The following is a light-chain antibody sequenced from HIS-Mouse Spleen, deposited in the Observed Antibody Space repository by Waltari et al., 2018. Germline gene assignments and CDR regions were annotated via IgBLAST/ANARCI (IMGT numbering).Light chain of an antibody. V-gene: IGLV3-10*01. CDR2: EDS. J-gene: IGLJ2*01. CDR3: YSTDSSGNHRV. CDR1: ALRKKS. Sequence: SYELTQPPSASVSPGQTARITCSGDALRKKSAYWYQQKSGQAPVLGIHEDSKRPSGIPERFSGSSSGTMATLTISGAQVEDEADYYCYSTDSSGNHRVFGGGTKLTVL.